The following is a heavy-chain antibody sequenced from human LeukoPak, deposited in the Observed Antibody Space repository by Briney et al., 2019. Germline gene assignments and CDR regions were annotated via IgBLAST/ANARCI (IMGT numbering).Heavy chain of an antibody. J-gene: IGHJ5*02. CDR3: AKSKDGNIAASFDP. V-gene: IGHV3-23*01. CDR2: ISGSGGYT. D-gene: IGHD6-13*01. Sequence: QSGGSLRLSCAASGFTFRSYAMSWLRQAPGKGLEWVTTISGSGGYTLYADSVKGRFTISRDNSKNTLYLQMNSLRAEDTAVYYCAKSKDGNIAASFDPWGQGTLVTVSS. CDR1: GFTFRSYA.